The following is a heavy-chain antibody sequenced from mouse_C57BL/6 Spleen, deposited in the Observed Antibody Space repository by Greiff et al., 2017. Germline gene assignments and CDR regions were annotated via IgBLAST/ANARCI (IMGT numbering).Heavy chain of an antibody. CDR2: IDPSDSYT. V-gene: IGHV1-59*01. J-gene: IGHJ2*01. D-gene: IGHD2-4*01. CDR1: GYTFTSYW. CDR3: AREDDYDGFDY. Sequence: VQLQQPGAELVRPGTSVKLSCKASGYTFTSYWMHWVKQRPGQGLEWIGVIDPSDSYTNYNQKFKGKATLTVDTSSSTAYMQLSSLTSEDSAVYYCAREDDYDGFDYWGQGTTLTVSS.